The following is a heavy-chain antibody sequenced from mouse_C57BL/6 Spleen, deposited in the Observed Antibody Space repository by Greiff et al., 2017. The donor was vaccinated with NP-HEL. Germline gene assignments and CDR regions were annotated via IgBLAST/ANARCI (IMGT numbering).Heavy chain of an antibody. J-gene: IGHJ3*01. Sequence: EVKLMESGGGLVKPGGSLKLSCAASGFTFSSYAMSWVRQTPEKRLEWVATISDGGSYTYYPDNVKGRFTISRDNAKNNLYLQMSHLKSEDTAMYYCAGDYDVGFAYWGQGTLVTVSA. V-gene: IGHV5-4*01. CDR1: GFTFSSYA. D-gene: IGHD2-12*01. CDR3: AGDYDVGFAY. CDR2: ISDGGSYT.